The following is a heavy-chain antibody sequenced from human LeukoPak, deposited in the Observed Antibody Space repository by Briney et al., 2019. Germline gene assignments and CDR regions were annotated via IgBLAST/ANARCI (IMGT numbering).Heavy chain of an antibody. CDR3: AYSGYGGGYYYYMDV. V-gene: IGHV4-59*01. CDR2: IYYSGST. CDR1: GGSISSYH. D-gene: IGHD5-12*01. J-gene: IGHJ6*03. Sequence: SETLSLTCTVPGGSISSYHWSWIRQPPGKGLEWIGYIYYSGSTNYNPSLKSRVTISVDTSKNQFSLKLSSVTAADTAVYYCAYSGYGGGYYYYMDVWGKGTTVTVSS.